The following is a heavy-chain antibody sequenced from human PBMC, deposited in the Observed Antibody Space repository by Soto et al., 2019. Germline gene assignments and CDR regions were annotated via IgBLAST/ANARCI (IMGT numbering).Heavy chain of an antibody. CDR2: ISYYSSYK. J-gene: IGHJ6*01. CDR3: ARDLVFFFKTCGPYYC. D-gene: IGHD2-21*01. CDR1: GFSFNCYG. V-gene: IGHV3-21*01. Sequence: SGGTLRLSCAVSGFSFNCYGMNWGRQAPGKGLQWVSFISYYSSYKYYSDSVKDRFTISRVNTKNTLYLQMDSLIAEDTAVYYYARDLVFFFKTCGPYYC.